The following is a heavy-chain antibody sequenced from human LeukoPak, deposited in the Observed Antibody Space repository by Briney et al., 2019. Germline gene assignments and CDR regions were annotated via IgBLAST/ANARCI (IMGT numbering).Heavy chain of an antibody. Sequence: SETLSLTCTVSGGSISSYYWSWIRQPPGKGLEWIGYIYYSGSTNYNPSLKSRVTISVDTSKNQFSLKLSSVTAADTAVYYCARSLGLLYRFDYWGQGTLVTVSS. V-gene: IGHV4-59*08. D-gene: IGHD2-15*01. J-gene: IGHJ4*02. CDR2: IYYSGST. CDR3: ARSLGLLYRFDY. CDR1: GGSISSYY.